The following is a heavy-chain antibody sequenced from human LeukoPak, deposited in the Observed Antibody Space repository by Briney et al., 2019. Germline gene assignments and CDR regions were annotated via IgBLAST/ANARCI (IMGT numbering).Heavy chain of an antibody. J-gene: IGHJ6*03. V-gene: IGHV1-8*01. Sequence: ASVKVSCKASGYTFTSYDINWVRQATGQGLEWMGWMNPNTGNTGYAQKFQGRVTMTRNTSISTAYMELSSLRSEDTAVYYCARSSGRSPNRDYMDVWGKGTTVTISS. CDR2: MNPNTGNT. CDR1: GYTFTSYD. CDR3: ARSSGRSPNRDYMDV. D-gene: IGHD1-14*01.